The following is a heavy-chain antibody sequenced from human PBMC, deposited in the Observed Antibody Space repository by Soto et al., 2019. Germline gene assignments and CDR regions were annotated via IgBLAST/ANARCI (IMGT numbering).Heavy chain of an antibody. J-gene: IGHJ4*02. D-gene: IGHD3-22*01. CDR2: IYSGGDT. CDR3: ATRITTAPY. CDR1: GFAVSANY. V-gene: IGHV3-66*01. Sequence: EAHLVGSGGGLVQHGGSLRLCCAASGFAVSANYLSWVRQAPGKGLEWVSLIYSGGDTDYADSVRGRFTISRDNSKNTLYLQMNSLNAEDTAVYYCATRITTAPYWGQGALVNVSS.